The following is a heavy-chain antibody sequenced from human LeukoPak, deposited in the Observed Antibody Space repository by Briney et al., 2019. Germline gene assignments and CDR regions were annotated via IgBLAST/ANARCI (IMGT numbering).Heavy chain of an antibody. CDR2: INHSGST. Sequence: GSLRLSCAASGFTFSDYYWTWIRQPPGKGLEWIGEINHSGSTNYNPSLKSRVTISVDTSKNQFSLKLSSLTAADTAVYYCAKVDYGDYYNDAFDIWGQGTMVTVSS. J-gene: IGHJ3*02. D-gene: IGHD4-17*01. CDR3: AKVDYGDYYNDAFDI. V-gene: IGHV4-34*08. CDR1: GFTFSDYY.